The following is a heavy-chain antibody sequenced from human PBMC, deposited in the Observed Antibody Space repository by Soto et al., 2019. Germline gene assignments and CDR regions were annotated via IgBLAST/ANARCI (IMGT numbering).Heavy chain of an antibody. D-gene: IGHD6-19*01. J-gene: IGHJ4*02. CDR1: GYTFSGFY. V-gene: IGHV1-2*02. CDR2: INPNSGGT. CDR3: ASAAVTGTAGLDF. Sequence: ASVKVSCKASGYTFSGFYMHWVRQAPGQGLEWIGWINPNSGGTKSAEKFQGRVTMARDTSISTAYMKLSRLTSDDTAVYYCASAAVTGTAGLDFWGQGTQVTVSS.